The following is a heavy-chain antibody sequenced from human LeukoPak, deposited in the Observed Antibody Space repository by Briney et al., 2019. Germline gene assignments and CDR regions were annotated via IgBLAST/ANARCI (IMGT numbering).Heavy chain of an antibody. CDR3: ATETNGRHYDY. J-gene: IGHJ4*02. V-gene: IGHV3-21*06. CDR2: IGPTGSDR. D-gene: IGHD1-14*01. CDR1: GLTSSTSG. Sequence: PGGSLRLSCTASGLTSSTSGFNWVRQAPGKGLEWVASIGPTGSDRYHADSIKGRFTISRDNANNFLYLQMNSLRAEDTAVYYCATETNGRHYDYWGRGTLLTVSS.